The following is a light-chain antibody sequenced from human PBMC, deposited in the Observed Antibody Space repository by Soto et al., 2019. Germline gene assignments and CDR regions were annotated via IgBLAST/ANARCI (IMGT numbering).Light chain of an antibody. Sequence: DIQLTQSPSFLSASVGDRVTITCRASQGISSYLAWYQQKPGKAPKVLIYAASTLESGVPSRFSGSGSGTEFTLTISSLQPEDFATYYWQQLMSYPRAFGQGTKVEIK. CDR2: AAS. CDR3: QQLMSYPRA. J-gene: IGKJ1*01. V-gene: IGKV1-9*01. CDR1: QGISSY.